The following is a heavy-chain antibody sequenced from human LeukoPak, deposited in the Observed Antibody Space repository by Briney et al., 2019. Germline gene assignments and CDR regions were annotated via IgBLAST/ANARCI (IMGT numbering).Heavy chain of an antibody. D-gene: IGHD6-13*01. V-gene: IGHV1-46*01. CDR3: AREEVAAAGTGNWFDP. J-gene: IGHJ5*02. Sequence: GASVKVSCKASGYTFTSYYMHWVRQAPGQGLEWMGIINPSGGSTSYAQKFQGRVTMTRDTSTSTVYMELSSLRSEDTAVYYCAREEVAAAGTGNWFDPWGQGTLVTVSS. CDR1: GYTFTSYY. CDR2: INPSGGST.